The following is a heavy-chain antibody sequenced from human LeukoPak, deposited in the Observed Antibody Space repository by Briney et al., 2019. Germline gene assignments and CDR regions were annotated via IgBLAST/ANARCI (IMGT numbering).Heavy chain of an antibody. Sequence: ASVKVSCKASGYTFTGYYMHWVRQAPGQGLEWMGWINPNSGGTNYAQKFQGRVTMTRDTSISTAYMELSRLRSDDTAVYYCARGERGYGSGSYDYYMDVWGKGTTVTISS. CDR2: INPNSGGT. CDR1: GYTFTGYY. J-gene: IGHJ6*03. V-gene: IGHV1-2*02. D-gene: IGHD3-10*01. CDR3: ARGERGYGSGSYDYYMDV.